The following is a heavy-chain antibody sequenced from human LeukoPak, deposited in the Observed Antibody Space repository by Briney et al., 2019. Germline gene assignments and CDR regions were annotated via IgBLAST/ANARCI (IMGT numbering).Heavy chain of an antibody. D-gene: IGHD4-17*01. CDR1: GYTFTCYY. CDR2: INPNSGGT. J-gene: IGHJ3*02. V-gene: IGHV1-2*02. CDR3: ARVNYGDAGAFDI. Sequence: GASVKVSCKASGYTFTCYYMHWVRQAPGKGLEWMGWINPNSGGTNYAQKFQGRVTMTRDTSISTAYMELSRLRSDDTAVYYCARVNYGDAGAFDIWGQGPMATVS.